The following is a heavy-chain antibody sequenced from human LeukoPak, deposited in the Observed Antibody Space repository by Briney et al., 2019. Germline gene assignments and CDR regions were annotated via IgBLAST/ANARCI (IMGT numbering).Heavy chain of an antibody. Sequence: SKTLSLTCTVSGGSISSYYWSWIRQPPGKGLEWIGYIYTSGSTNYNPSLKSRVTISVDTSKNQFSLKLSSVTAADTAVYYCARSTKLWFGELGAFDIWGQGTMVTVSS. CDR2: IYTSGST. CDR1: GGSISSYY. J-gene: IGHJ3*02. CDR3: ARSTKLWFGELGAFDI. D-gene: IGHD3-10*01. V-gene: IGHV4-4*09.